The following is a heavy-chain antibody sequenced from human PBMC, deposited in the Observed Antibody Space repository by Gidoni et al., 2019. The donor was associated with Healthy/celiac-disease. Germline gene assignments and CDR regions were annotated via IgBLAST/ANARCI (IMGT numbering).Heavy chain of an antibody. CDR1: GCSISSGDYY. CDR3: ARVDVVVVAATDWYFDL. V-gene: IGHV4-30-4*01. CDR2: IYYSGST. Sequence: QVHLQESGSGLVKPSQTLSLTCTVSGCSISSGDYYWSWIRQPPRKGLEWIGYIYYSGSTYYNPSLKSRITISVDTSKNQFSLKLSSVTAADTAVYYCARVDVVVVAATDWYFDLWGRGTLVTVSS. D-gene: IGHD2-15*01. J-gene: IGHJ2*01.